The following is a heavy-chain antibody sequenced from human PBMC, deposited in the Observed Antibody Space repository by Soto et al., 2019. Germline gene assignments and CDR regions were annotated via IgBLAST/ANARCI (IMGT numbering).Heavy chain of an antibody. CDR2: ISGSGGST. D-gene: IGHD6-6*01. V-gene: IGHV3-23*01. J-gene: IGHJ4*02. CDR3: AKDIYIAARPPNYFDY. CDR1: GFTFSSYA. Sequence: EVQLLESGGGLVQPGGSLRLSCAASGFTFSSYAMSWVRQAPGKGLEWVSAISGSGGSTYYADSVKGRFTISRDNSKNTLYLKMNSLRAEDTAVYYCAKDIYIAARPPNYFDYWGQGTLVTVSS.